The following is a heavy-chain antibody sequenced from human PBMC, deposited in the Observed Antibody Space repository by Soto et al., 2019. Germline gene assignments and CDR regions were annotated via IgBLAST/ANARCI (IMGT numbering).Heavy chain of an antibody. CDR1: GGSFSGYY. V-gene: IGHV4-34*01. Sequence: SETLSLTCAVYGGSFSGYYWSWIRQPPGKGLGWIGEINHSGSTNYNPSLKSRVTISVDTSKNQFSLKLSSVTAADTAVYYCARGVSSSSSSSDYYYYGMDVWGQGTTVTVSS. CDR3: ARGVSSSSSSSDYYYYGMDV. CDR2: INHSGST. D-gene: IGHD6-13*01. J-gene: IGHJ6*02.